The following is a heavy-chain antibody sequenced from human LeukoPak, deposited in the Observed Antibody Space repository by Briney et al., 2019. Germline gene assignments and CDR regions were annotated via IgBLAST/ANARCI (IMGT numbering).Heavy chain of an antibody. V-gene: IGHV3-23*01. CDR3: AKGAYDYIEMGYFDS. J-gene: IGHJ4*02. CDR2: LIGSSGST. Sequence: GGSLRLSCAASGFTPTNYAMNRVRQAPGKGPEWVSLLIGSSGSTDYADSVKGRFTISRDTSKNTLFLQMNSLMAEDTAIYYCAKGAYDYIEMGYFDSWGQGTLVTVSS. D-gene: IGHD5-12*01. CDR1: GFTPTNYA.